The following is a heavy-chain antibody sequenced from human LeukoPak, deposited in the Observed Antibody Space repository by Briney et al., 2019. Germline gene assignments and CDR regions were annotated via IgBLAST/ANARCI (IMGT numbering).Heavy chain of an antibody. V-gene: IGHV1-69*13. D-gene: IGHD4-17*01. J-gene: IGHJ4*02. Sequence: SVKVSCKASGGTFSSYAISWVRQAPGQGLEWMGGTIPIFGTANYAQKFQGRVTITADESTSTAYMELSSLRSEDTAVYYCAKDRNGDYAGDPPEYWGQGTLVTVSS. CDR1: GGTFSSYA. CDR2: TIPIFGTA. CDR3: AKDRNGDYAGDPPEY.